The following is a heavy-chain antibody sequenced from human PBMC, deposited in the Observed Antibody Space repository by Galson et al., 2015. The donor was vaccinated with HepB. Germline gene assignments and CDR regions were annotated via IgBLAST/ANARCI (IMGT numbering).Heavy chain of an antibody. J-gene: IGHJ5*02. V-gene: IGHV1-24*01. CDR3: ATRGYCSGGSSYSLWVSSFWWFDP. Sequence: SVKVSCKVSGYTLTELSMHWVRQAPGKGLEWMGGFDPEDGETIYAQKFQGRVTMTEDTSTDTAYMELSSLRSEDTAVYYCATRGYCSGGSSYSLWVSSFWWFDPWGQGTLVTVSS. D-gene: IGHD2-15*01. CDR2: FDPEDGET. CDR1: GYTLTELS.